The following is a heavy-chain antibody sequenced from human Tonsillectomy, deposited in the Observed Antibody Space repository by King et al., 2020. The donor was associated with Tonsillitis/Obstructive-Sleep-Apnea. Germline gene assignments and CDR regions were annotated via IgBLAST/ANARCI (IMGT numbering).Heavy chain of an antibody. J-gene: IGHJ6*03. Sequence: VQLVESGGGLVQPGGSLRLSCAASGFTFSRFWMSWVRQAPGKGLEWVANIKQDGSEKYYVDSVKGRFTISRENARNSLYLQMNSLRAEDTAGYYCAREWEWELFFHYYYYMDVWGKGTTVTVSS. CDR3: AREWEWELFFHYYYYMDV. V-gene: IGHV3-7*04. D-gene: IGHD1-26*01. CDR2: IKQDGSEK. CDR1: GFTFSRFW.